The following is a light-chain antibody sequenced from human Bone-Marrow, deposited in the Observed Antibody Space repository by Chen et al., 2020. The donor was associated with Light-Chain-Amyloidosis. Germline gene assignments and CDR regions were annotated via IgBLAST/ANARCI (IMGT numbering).Light chain of an antibody. CDR2: RDT. Sequence: SYELTQSPSVSVSPGQTARRNCSGDDFSTKYAYRYQQKPGQAPVLVIHRDTERPSGSSERFAGSSSGTTSTLTISGVQAEDEADYHCQSADSSGTYEVIFGGGTKLTVL. V-gene: IGLV3-25*03. CDR3: QSADSSGTYEVI. J-gene: IGLJ2*01. CDR1: DFSTKY.